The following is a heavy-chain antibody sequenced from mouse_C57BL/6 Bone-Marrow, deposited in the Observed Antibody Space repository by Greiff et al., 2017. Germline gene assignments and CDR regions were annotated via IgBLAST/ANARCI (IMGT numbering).Heavy chain of an antibody. CDR3: GGSSGYPVY. Sequence: VQLQESGPGLVAPSQSLSITCTVSGFSLPSYGVDWVRQPPGKGLEWLGVIWGGGSTNYTSALMSRLSIRKDNSKSQVFLKMNSLQTDETAMYYGGGSSGYPVYWGQGTSVTVTS. CDR2: IWGGGST. CDR1: GFSLPSYG. D-gene: IGHD3-2*02. V-gene: IGHV2-9*01. J-gene: IGHJ4*01.